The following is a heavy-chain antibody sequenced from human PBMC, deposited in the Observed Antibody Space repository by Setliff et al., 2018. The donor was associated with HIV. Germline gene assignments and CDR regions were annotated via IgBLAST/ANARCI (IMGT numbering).Heavy chain of an antibody. Sequence: PGGSLRLSCAASGFTFANYWMHWVRQAPGKGLVWVSRIHYDGSTTNYADFVKGRFTISRDNAKNTLYLQMDSLRAADTAVYYCTRVRPGRWAALDAFDLWGQGKMVTVSS. CDR3: TRVRPGRWAALDAFDL. CDR2: IHYDGSTT. D-gene: IGHD3-10*01. CDR1: GFTFANYW. V-gene: IGHV3-74*01. J-gene: IGHJ3*01.